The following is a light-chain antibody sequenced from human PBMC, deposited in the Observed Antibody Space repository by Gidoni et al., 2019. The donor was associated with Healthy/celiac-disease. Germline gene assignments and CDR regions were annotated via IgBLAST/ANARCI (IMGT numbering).Light chain of an antibody. CDR2: GAS. J-gene: IGKJ4*01. CDR3: QQYGSSLRT. Sequence: EIVFTQSPGTLSLSPGERATLSCRASQSVSSSYLAWYQQKPGQAPRLLIYGASSRATGIPDRFSGSGSGTDFTLTISRLEPEDFAVYYCQQYGSSLRTFGGGTKVEIK. CDR1: QSVSSSY. V-gene: IGKV3-20*01.